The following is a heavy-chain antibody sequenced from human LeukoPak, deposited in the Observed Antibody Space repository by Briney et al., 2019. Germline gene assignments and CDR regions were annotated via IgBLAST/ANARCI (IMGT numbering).Heavy chain of an antibody. D-gene: IGHD2-2*01. CDR1: GFTFSSYA. Sequence: GGSLRLSCAASGFTFSSYAMSWVRQAPGKGLEWVANINQDGSDKYYVDSVKGRFTISRDNAKNSLYLQMNSLRAEDTAVYYCARDGYCSTTNCPRRGAYWGQGTLVTVSS. CDR3: ARDGYCSTTNCPRRGAY. V-gene: IGHV3-7*01. CDR2: INQDGSDK. J-gene: IGHJ4*02.